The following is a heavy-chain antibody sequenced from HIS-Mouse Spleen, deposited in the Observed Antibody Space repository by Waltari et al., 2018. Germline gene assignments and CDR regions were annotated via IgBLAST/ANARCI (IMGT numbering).Heavy chain of an antibody. V-gene: IGHV3-74*01. CDR1: GFTFSSYW. D-gene: IGHD6-13*01. J-gene: IGHJ4*02. Sequence: EVQLVESGGGLVQPGGSLRLSCAASGFTFSSYWMHWVRHAPGKGLGGVSRIKSDGVSKSYADSVKGRFTISRDHAKNTLYLQMNSLRAEDTAVYYCARDGFWGYSGQLVRGGQGTLVTVSS. CDR3: ARDGFWGYSGQLVR. CDR2: IKSDGVSK.